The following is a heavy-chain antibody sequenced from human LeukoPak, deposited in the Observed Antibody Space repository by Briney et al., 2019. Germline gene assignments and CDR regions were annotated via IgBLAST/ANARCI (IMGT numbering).Heavy chain of an antibody. D-gene: IGHD3-22*01. CDR1: GFTFSSYA. V-gene: IGHV3-64*01. Sequence: PGGSLRLSCAASGFTFSSYAMHWVRQAPGKGLEYVSAISSNGGSTYYANSVKGRFTISRDNSKNTLYLQMNSLRAEDTAVYYCAKGLPGVVVITSFGYLTHDAFDIWGQGTMVTVSS. J-gene: IGHJ3*02. CDR2: ISSNGGST. CDR3: AKGLPGVVVITSFGYLTHDAFDI.